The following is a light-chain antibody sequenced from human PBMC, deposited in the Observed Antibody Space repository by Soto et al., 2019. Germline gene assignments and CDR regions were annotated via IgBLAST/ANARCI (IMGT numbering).Light chain of an antibody. CDR2: GAS. CDR3: QQYGTSRWT. J-gene: IGKJ1*01. CDR1: QTLSGSY. V-gene: IGKV3-20*01. Sequence: IVFTQSPGTLSLSPGERATLSCRASQTLSGSYLAWYQQKPGQAHRLLIYGASSRDTGIPDGFSGGGSGTDFTLTISRLETEDFEVYYCQQYGTSRWTFGQGTKV.